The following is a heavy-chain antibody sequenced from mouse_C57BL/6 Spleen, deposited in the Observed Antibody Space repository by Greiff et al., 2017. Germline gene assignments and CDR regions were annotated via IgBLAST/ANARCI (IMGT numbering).Heavy chain of an antibody. CDR1: GYTFTDYY. Sequence: VQLKQSGPELVKPGASVKISCKASGYTFTDYYMNWVKQSHGKSLEWIGDINPNNGGTSYNQKFKGKATLTVDKSSSTAYMELRSLTSEDSAVYYCARSDDGYYPAWFAYWGQGTLVTVSA. CDR3: ARSDDGYYPAWFAY. CDR2: INPNNGGT. D-gene: IGHD2-3*01. V-gene: IGHV1-26*01. J-gene: IGHJ3*01.